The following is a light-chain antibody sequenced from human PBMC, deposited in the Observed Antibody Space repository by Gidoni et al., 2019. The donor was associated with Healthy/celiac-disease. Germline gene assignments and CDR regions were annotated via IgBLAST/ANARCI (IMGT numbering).Light chain of an antibody. CDR2: GKN. CDR1: SLSSYY. Sequence: SSELTQVPAVSVALGQTVRITCQGDSLSSYYASWYQQKPGQAPVLVIYGKNNRPSVIPDRFSGSSSGNTASLTITGAQAEDEADYYCNSRDSSCNHVVFGGGTKLTVL. V-gene: IGLV3-19*01. J-gene: IGLJ2*01. CDR3: NSRDSSCNHVV.